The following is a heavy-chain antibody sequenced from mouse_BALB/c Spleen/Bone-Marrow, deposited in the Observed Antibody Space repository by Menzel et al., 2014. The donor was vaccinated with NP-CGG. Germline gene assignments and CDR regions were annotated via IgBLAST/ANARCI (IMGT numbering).Heavy chain of an antibody. D-gene: IGHD1-1*01. CDR1: GFTFSSFG. J-gene: IGHJ1*01. CDR2: ISSGSSTI. CDR3: ARSISHYYGSNRYFDV. V-gene: IGHV5-17*02. Sequence: EVMLVESGGGLVQPGGSRKLSCAASGFTFSSFGMHWVRQAPEKGLEWVAYISSGSSTIYYADTVKGRFTISRDNPKNTLFLQMTSLRSEDTAMYYCARSISHYYGSNRYFDVWGAGTTVTVSS.